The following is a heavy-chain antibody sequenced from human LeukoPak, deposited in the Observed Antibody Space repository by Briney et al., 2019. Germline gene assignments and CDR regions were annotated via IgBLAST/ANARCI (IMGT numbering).Heavy chain of an antibody. J-gene: IGHJ5*02. Sequence: SSETLSLTFTVSGDSINSSSYYWGWIRQPPGKGPEWIGTMYYTGSTYYNPSLKSRVTMSVDTSKNQISLKLSSVTAADTAVYYCVRGRYSSGWFKDKNWFDPWGQGIPVTVSS. V-gene: IGHV4-39*07. CDR2: MYYTGST. CDR1: GDSINSSSYY. CDR3: VRGRYSSGWFKDKNWFDP. D-gene: IGHD6-19*01.